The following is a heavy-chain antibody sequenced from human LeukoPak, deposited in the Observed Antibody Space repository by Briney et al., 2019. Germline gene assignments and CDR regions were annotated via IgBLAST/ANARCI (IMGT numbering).Heavy chain of an antibody. V-gene: IGHV3-7*01. CDR3: ARDLNYDFWSGPIRY. D-gene: IGHD3-3*01. CDR1: GFTFSSYW. CDR2: IKQDGSEK. J-gene: IGHJ4*02. Sequence: GGSLRLSCAASGFTFSSYWMSWVRQAPGKGLEWVANIKQDGSEKYYVDSVKGRFTISRDNAKNSLYLQMNSLRAEDTAVYYCARDLNYDFWSGPIRYWGQGTLVTVSS.